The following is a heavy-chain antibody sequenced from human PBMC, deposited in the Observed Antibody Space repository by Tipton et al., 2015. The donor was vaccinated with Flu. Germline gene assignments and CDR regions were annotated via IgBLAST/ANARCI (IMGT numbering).Heavy chain of an antibody. Sequence: GSLRLSCAASGFTFSSYWMSWVRQAPGKGLEWVANIKQDGSEKYYVDSVKGRFTISRDNAKNSLYLQMNSLRAEDTAVYYCASDFWSGTDNWFDPWGQGTLVTVSS. CDR3: ASDFWSGTDNWFDP. CDR2: IKQDGSEK. CDR1: GFTFSSYW. V-gene: IGHV3-7*03. J-gene: IGHJ5*02. D-gene: IGHD3-3*01.